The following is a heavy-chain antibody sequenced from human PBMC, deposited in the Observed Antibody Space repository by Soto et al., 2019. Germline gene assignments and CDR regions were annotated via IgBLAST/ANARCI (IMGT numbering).Heavy chain of an antibody. CDR2: IIPIFGTA. Sequence: QVQLVQSGAEVQKPGSSVKVSCKASGGTFSSYAISWVRQAPGQGLEWMGGIIPIFGTANYAQKFQGRVRITADESTSPAYMELSSLISEDTAVYYCARGYASPAGFDPWGQGTLVTVSS. CDR1: GGTFSSYA. D-gene: IGHD3-16*01. J-gene: IGHJ5*02. V-gene: IGHV1-69*01. CDR3: ARGYASPAGFDP.